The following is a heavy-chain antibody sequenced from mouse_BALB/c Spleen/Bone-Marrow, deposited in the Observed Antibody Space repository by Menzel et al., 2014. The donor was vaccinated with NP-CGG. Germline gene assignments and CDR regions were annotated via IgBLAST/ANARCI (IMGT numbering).Heavy chain of an antibody. CDR1: GYTFTSYW. V-gene: IGHV1-69*02. CDR2: IYPSDSYT. J-gene: IGHJ2*01. CDR3: TRRTRYYFDY. Sequence: VQLQQSGAELVRPGASVKLSCKASGYTFTSYWINWVKQRPGQGLEWIGNIYPSDSYTNYNQKFKDKATLTVDKSSSTAYMQLSSPTSEDSAVYYCTRRTRYYFDYWGQGTTLTVSS.